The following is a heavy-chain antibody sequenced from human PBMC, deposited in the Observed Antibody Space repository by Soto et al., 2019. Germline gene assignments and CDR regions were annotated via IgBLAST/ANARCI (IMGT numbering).Heavy chain of an antibody. J-gene: IGHJ5*02. Sequence: GGSLRLSCAASGFTFSSYGMHWVRQAPGKGLEWVAVIWYDGSNKYYADSVKGRFTISRDNSKNTLYLQMNSLRAEDTAVYYCALGHTSMGTPSDHWGQGTLVTVSS. CDR3: ALGHTSMGTPSDH. CDR1: GFTFSSYG. V-gene: IGHV3-33*01. CDR2: IWYDGSNK. D-gene: IGHD5-18*01.